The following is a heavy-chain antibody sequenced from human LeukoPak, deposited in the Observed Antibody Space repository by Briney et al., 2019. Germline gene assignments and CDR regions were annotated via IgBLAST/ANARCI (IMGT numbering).Heavy chain of an antibody. D-gene: IGHD6-13*01. Sequence: GGSLRLSCAASGFTFSSYAMSWVRQAPGKGLEWVSAISGSGGSTYYADSVKGRFTISRDNAKNSLYLQMNSLRAEDTAVYYCARDRWAAGKLIVTGANWFDPWGQGTLVTVSS. CDR3: ARDRWAAGKLIVTGANWFDP. CDR2: ISGSGGST. V-gene: IGHV3-23*01. J-gene: IGHJ5*02. CDR1: GFTFSSYA.